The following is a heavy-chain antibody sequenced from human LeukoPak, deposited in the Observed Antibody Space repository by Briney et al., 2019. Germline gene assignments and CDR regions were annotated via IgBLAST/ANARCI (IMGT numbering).Heavy chain of an antibody. Sequence: PSETLSLTCTVSGGSISSYYWSWIRRPPGKGLEWIGYIYYSGSTNYNPSLKSRVTISVDTSKNQFSLKLSSVTAADTAVYYCARGSLYSYGYGLFDYWGQGTLVTVSS. D-gene: IGHD5-18*01. CDR3: ARGSLYSYGYGLFDY. V-gene: IGHV4-59*01. CDR2: IYYSGST. CDR1: GGSISSYY. J-gene: IGHJ4*02.